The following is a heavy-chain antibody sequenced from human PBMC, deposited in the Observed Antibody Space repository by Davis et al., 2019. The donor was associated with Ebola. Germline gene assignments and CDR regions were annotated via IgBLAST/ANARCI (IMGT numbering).Heavy chain of an antibody. CDR2: ISAYNGNT. J-gene: IGHJ5*02. D-gene: IGHD3-10*01. CDR3: ARGITMVRSASWFDP. CDR1: GYTFTSYG. Sequence: ASVQVSCKASGYTFTSYGISWVRQAPGQGLAWMGWISAYNGNTNYAQKLQGRVTMTTDTSTSTAYMELRSLRSDDTAVYYCARGITMVRSASWFDPWGQGTLVTVSS. V-gene: IGHV1-18*01.